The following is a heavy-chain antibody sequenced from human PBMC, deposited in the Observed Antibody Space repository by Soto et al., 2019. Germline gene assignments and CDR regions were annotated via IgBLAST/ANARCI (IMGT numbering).Heavy chain of an antibody. D-gene: IGHD2-2*01. CDR3: ARDEYQLLSLIPTATFDI. Sequence: GGSLRLSCAASGFTFSSYGMHWVRQAPGKGLEWVAVIWYDGSNKYYADSVKGRFTISRDNSKNTLYLQMNSLRAEDTAVYYCARDEYQLLSLIPTATFDIWGQGTMVTVSS. CDR2: IWYDGSNK. J-gene: IGHJ3*02. V-gene: IGHV3-33*01. CDR1: GFTFSSYG.